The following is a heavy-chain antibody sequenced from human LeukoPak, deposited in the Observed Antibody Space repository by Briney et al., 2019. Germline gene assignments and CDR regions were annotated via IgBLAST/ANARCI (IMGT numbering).Heavy chain of an antibody. Sequence: ASVKVSCKASGGTFSSYAISWVRQAPGQRLEWTGWINAGNGNTKYSQKFQGRVTITRDTSASTAYMELSSLRSEDTAVYYCARAHLIAVAGSYYYYYGMDVWGQGTTVTVSS. D-gene: IGHD6-19*01. CDR1: GGTFSSYA. J-gene: IGHJ6*02. CDR3: ARAHLIAVAGSYYYYYGMDV. V-gene: IGHV1-3*01. CDR2: INAGNGNT.